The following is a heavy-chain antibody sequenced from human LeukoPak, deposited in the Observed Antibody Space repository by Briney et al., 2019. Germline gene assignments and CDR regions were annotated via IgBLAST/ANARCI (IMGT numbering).Heavy chain of an antibody. CDR3: ARVYCSSASCYLGVRAFDI. Sequence: GGSLRLSCAASGFTLSSYWMIWVRQAPGKGLEWVANIKQDGIEKYYVDSVKGRFNISRDNAKKSLYLQVNSLRAEDTAVYYCARVYCSSASCYLGVRAFDIWGQGTMVTVSS. CDR2: IKQDGIEK. CDR1: GFTLSSYW. V-gene: IGHV3-7*01. D-gene: IGHD2-2*01. J-gene: IGHJ3*02.